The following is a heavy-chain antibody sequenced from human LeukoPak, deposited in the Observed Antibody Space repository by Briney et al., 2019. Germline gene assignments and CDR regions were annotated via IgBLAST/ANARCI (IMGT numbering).Heavy chain of an antibody. CDR2: ISSSSSSI. J-gene: IGHJ4*02. Sequence: GGSLRLSCAASGFTFRTYTMNWVRQAPGKGLEWISSISSSSSSIYYADSVKGRFTISRDNANNSLYLQMNSLRDEDTAVYYCARVPLILLRIRRYFDYWGQGTLVTVSS. CDR1: GFTFRTYT. D-gene: IGHD3-16*01. CDR3: ARVPLILLRIRRYFDY. V-gene: IGHV3-48*02.